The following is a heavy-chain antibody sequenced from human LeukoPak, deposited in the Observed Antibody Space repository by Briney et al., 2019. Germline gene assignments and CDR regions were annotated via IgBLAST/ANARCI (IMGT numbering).Heavy chain of an antibody. J-gene: IGHJ4*02. CDR3: ATDWWERESRGFDY. CDR2: FDPEDGET. Sequence: ASVKVSCKVSGYTLTELSMHWVRQAPGKGLEWMGGFDPEDGETIYAQKFQGRVTMTEDTSTDTAYMELSSLRSEDTAVYYCATDWWERESRGFDYWGQGTLVTV. CDR1: GYTLTELS. V-gene: IGHV1-24*01. D-gene: IGHD1-26*01.